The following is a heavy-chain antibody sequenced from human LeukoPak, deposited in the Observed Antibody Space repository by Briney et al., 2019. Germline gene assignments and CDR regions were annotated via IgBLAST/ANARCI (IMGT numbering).Heavy chain of an antibody. CDR1: GFTVSGTH. Sequence: GGSLRLSCAASGFTVSGTHMSWVRQAPGKGLEWVSAMYTGGTTYYADSVTGRFTVSRDTSRNTLFLHMDSLRAEDTAVYYCAKDEVTSGGGLASWGQGTLVIVSS. D-gene: IGHD2-21*02. V-gene: IGHV3-53*01. CDR2: MYTGGTT. CDR3: AKDEVTSGGGLAS. J-gene: IGHJ5*01.